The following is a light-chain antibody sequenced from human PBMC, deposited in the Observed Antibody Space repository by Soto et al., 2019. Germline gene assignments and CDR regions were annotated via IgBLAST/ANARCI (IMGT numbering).Light chain of an antibody. J-gene: IGLJ2*01. CDR2: EGT. Sequence: QSALTQPASVSGSPGQSITISCTGTSSDVGSYNLVSWYQQHPGKAPKLMIYEGTKRPSGVSNRFSGSKSGNTASLTISGLQAAAEADYYCCSYAGSSTLLFGGGTKLTVL. CDR3: CSYAGSSTLL. CDR1: SSDVGSYNL. V-gene: IGLV2-23*03.